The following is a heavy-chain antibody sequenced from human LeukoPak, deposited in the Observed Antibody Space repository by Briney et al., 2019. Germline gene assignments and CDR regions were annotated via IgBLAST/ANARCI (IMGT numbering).Heavy chain of an antibody. Sequence: PGGSLRLSCAASGFTFSNFWMSWVRQAPGKGLEWVASINQHGSGKYYVDSVKGRFTISRDNAKNSLYLQMNSLRAEDTAVYYCARVMVYSYGSPFDYWGQGTLVTVSS. CDR3: ARVMVYSYGSPFDY. V-gene: IGHV3-7*01. CDR1: GFTFSNFW. D-gene: IGHD5-18*01. CDR2: INQHGSGK. J-gene: IGHJ4*02.